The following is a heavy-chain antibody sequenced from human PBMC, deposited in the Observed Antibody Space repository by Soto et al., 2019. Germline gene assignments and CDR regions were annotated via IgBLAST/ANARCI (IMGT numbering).Heavy chain of an antibody. CDR2: ISSSSSYI. CDR1: GFTFSSYS. CDR3: ARNIVVAYGGLVGKRGIDY. J-gene: IGHJ4*02. V-gene: IGHV3-21*01. D-gene: IGHD1-26*01. Sequence: GGSLRLSCAASGFTFSSYSMNWVRQAPGKGLEWVSSISSSSSYIYYADSVKGRFTISRDNAKNSLYLQMNSLRAEDTAVYYCARNIVVAYGGLVGKRGIDYWGQGTLVTVSS.